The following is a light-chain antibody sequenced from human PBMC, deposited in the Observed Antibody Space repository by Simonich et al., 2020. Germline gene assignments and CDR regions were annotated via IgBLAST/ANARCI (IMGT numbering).Light chain of an antibody. CDR3: QQCYSTPFT. CDR1: QSVLYSSNNKNY. CDR2: WES. V-gene: IGKV4-1*01. Sequence: DIVMTQSPDSLAVSLGERATINCKSSQSVLYSSNNKNYLAWYQQKPGQPPKLLIYWESTRESGVPDRFSGSGSGTDFTLTISSLQAEDVAVYYCQQCYSTPFTFGPGTKLDIK. J-gene: IGKJ3*01.